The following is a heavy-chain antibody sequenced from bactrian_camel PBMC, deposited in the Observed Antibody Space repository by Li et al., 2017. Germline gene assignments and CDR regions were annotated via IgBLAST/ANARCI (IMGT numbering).Heavy chain of an antibody. CDR2: IVSGGDTT. J-gene: IGHJ6*01. V-gene: IGHV3S1*01. CDR1: GFAVSSYW. Sequence: HVQLVESGGGLVQPGGSLRLSCAASGFAVSSYWIYWIRQAPGKGLEWVSSIVSGGDTTYYRSSVKGRFSISRDNAKNTVNLQMNNLKPEDTAMYFCAAALTLCGSWQLPSFLSGTSHSSTWGQGTQVTVS. D-gene: IGHD6*01. CDR3: AAALTLCGSWQLPSFLSGTSHSST.